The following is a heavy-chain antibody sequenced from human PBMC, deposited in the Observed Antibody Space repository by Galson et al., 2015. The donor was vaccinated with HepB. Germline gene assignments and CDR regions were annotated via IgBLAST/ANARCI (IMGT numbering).Heavy chain of an antibody. CDR1: GFTVSNAW. J-gene: IGHJ4*02. CDR2: IKSKTDGGTT. V-gene: IGHV3-15*01. D-gene: IGHD3-22*01. CDR3: TTDQYYYDSSGYPSFDY. Sequence: SLRLSCAASGFTVSNAWMSWVRQAPGKGLEWVGRIKSKTDGGTTDYAAPVKGRFTISRDDSKNTLYLQMNSLKTEDTAVYYCTTDQYYYDSSGYPSFDYWGQGTLVTVSS.